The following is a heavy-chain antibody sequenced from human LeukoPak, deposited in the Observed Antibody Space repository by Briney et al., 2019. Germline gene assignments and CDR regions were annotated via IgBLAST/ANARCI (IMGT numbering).Heavy chain of an antibody. V-gene: IGHV4-4*07. CDR1: GGSFSDFS. CDR2: IYTAGST. D-gene: IGHD1-26*01. Sequence: SETLSLTRNVPGGSFSDFSWSWIRQPAGEGLEWIWRIYTAGSTNYNPSLKSRVTMSVDTSKSQFSLKLSSVTAADTAVYYCARIGGSFPSLDSWGQGTLVTVSS. J-gene: IGHJ5*01. CDR3: ARIGGSFPSLDS.